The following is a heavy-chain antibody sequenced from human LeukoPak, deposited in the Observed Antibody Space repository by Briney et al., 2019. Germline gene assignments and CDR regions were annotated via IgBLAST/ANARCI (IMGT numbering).Heavy chain of an antibody. V-gene: IGHV3-21*01. J-gene: IGHJ6*02. CDR2: ISISSSFI. Sequence: GGSLRPSCAASGFTLTDYSMNWVRLAPGKGLEWVASISISSSFIYYADSVKGRFTISRDNAKSSLFLQMNSLRAEDTAVYFCARDGHGDGFLTGYSYFGMDVWGQGTTVTVSS. CDR3: ARDGHGDGFLTGYSYFGMDV. D-gene: IGHD3-9*01. CDR1: GFTLTDYS.